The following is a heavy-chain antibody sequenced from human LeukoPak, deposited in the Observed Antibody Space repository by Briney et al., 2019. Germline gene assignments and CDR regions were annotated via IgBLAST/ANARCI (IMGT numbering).Heavy chain of an antibody. CDR2: INPNSGDT. CDR1: GHTFTDYY. D-gene: IGHD1-14*01. Sequence: ASVKVSCKASGHTFTDYYMHWVRQAPGQGLEWMGWINPNSGDTNSAQKFQGRVTITRDTYISTVYMELNSLRSDDTAVYYCARDGNFDIWGQGTMVTVSS. CDR3: ARDGNFDI. J-gene: IGHJ3*02. V-gene: IGHV1-2*02.